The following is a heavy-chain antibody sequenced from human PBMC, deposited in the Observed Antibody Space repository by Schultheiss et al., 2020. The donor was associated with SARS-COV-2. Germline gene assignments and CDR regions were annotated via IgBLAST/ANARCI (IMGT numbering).Heavy chain of an antibody. J-gene: IGHJ6*02. CDR3: ARVVGYGNNAGEVGYAMDD. Sequence: GGSLRLSCAASGFTFSSYGMHWVRQAPGKGLEWVAVIWYDGSNKYYADSVKGRFTISRDNSKNTLYLQMNSLRAEDTAVYYCARVVGYGNNAGEVGYAMDDWGLGTTVTVSS. V-gene: IGHV3-33*01. CDR1: GFTFSSYG. CDR2: IWYDGSNK. D-gene: IGHD1/OR15-1a*01.